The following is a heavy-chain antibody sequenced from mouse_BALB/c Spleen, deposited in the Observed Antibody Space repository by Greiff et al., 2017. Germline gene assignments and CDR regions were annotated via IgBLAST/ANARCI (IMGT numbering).Heavy chain of an antibody. CDR3: ARYGNYGWFAY. Sequence: EVKLMESGGGLVQPGGSRKLSCAASGFTFSSFGMHWVRQAPEKGLEWVAYISSGSSTIYYADTVKGRFTISRDNPKNTLFLQMSSLRSEDTALYDCARYGNYGWFAYWGQGTLVTVSA. CDR2: ISSGSSTI. D-gene: IGHD2-1*01. V-gene: IGHV5-17*02. J-gene: IGHJ3*01. CDR1: GFTFSSFG.